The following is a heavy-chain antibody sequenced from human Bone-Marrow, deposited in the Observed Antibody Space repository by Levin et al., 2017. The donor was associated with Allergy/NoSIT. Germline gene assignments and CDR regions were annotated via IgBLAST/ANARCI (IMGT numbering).Heavy chain of an antibody. CDR1: GYIFTSYD. CDR3: ARCSRSSCQGGSDF. Sequence: ASVKDSCKASGYIFTSYDMSWVRQATGQGLEWMGWMNPHSGNTDYAPKFLGRVTMTGNTSISTVYMELSGLKSDDTAVYYCARCSRSSCQGGSDFWGQGTLVTVSS. J-gene: IGHJ4*02. CDR2: MNPHSGNT. V-gene: IGHV1-8*01. D-gene: IGHD6-13*01.